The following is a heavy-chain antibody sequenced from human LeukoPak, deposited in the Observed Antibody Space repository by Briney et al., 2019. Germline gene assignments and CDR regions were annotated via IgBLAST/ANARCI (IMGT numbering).Heavy chain of an antibody. CDR1: GFTFSSYG. CDR3: ARDGYYYGSGSYYPY. J-gene: IGHJ4*02. CDR2: ISYDGSNK. D-gene: IGHD3-10*01. Sequence: PGRSLRLSCAASGFTFSSYGMHWVRQAPGKGLEWVAVISYDGSNKYYADSVKGRFTISRDNSKNTLYLQMNSLRAEDTAVYYCARDGYYYGSGSYYPYWGQGTLVTVSS. V-gene: IGHV3-30*03.